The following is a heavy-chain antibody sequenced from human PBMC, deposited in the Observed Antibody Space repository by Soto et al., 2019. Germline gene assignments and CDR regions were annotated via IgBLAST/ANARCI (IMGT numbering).Heavy chain of an antibody. CDR3: ARDPGILELRAFDY. V-gene: IGHV1-46*01. CDR1: GYTFTGYY. Sequence: ASVKVSCKASGYTFTGYYVHWVREAPGQGLEWMGWINPETGGTSYAQKFQGRVTMTRDTSTSTVYMELSSLRSEDTAVYYCARDPGILELRAFDYWGQGTLVTVSS. J-gene: IGHJ4*02. CDR2: INPETGGT. D-gene: IGHD1-7*01.